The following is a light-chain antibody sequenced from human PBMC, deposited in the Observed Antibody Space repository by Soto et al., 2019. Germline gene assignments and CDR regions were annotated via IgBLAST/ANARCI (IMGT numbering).Light chain of an antibody. V-gene: IGLV2-23*01. CDR1: RSDVGAYNS. J-gene: IGLJ1*01. Sequence: QSALAQLASVSGSPGQSITISCPGTRSDVGAYNSVSWYQQHPHKAPQVIIYKGTQRPSGVSNRFSGSTSGNAASLTISGLQADDEADYFCCSSAPESTYVFGSGTKVTVL. CDR3: CSSAPESTYV. CDR2: KGT.